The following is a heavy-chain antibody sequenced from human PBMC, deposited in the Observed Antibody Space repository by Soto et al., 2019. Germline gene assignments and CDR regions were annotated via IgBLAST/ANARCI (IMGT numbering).Heavy chain of an antibody. V-gene: IGHV3-48*01. J-gene: IGHJ4*02. CDR1: GFTVSNAW. D-gene: IGHD6-25*01. Sequence: PGGSLRLSCAASGFTVSNAWMSWVRQAPGKGLEWVSYISSSSTIYYADSVKGRFTISRDNAKNSLYLQMNSLRAEDTAVYYCARAMYSSDGGIDYWGQGTLVTVSS. CDR3: ARAMYSSDGGIDY. CDR2: ISSSSTI.